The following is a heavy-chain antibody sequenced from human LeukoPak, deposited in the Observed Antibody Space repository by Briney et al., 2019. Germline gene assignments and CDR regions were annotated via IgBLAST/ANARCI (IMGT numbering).Heavy chain of an antibody. D-gene: IGHD3-10*01. CDR2: IYHIGIT. Sequence: PSETLSLTCSVSVYSIIRGYYWAWIRQPPGKGLEGIGTIYHIGITYYTPSLVSRVTLSVDTSKNDFYLTLRSVTAADKAVYYCARAGWIITSGIPYWGQGALVTASS. J-gene: IGHJ4*02. CDR1: VYSIIRGYY. CDR3: ARAGWIITSGIPY. V-gene: IGHV4-38-2*02.